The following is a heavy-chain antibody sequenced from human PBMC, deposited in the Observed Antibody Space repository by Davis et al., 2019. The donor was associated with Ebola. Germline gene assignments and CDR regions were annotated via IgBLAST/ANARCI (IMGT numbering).Heavy chain of an antibody. V-gene: IGHV4-59*08. CDR2: IYYSGST. D-gene: IGHD4/OR15-4a*01. J-gene: IGHJ3*02. CDR3: GRHFDYDYGADAFNI. CDR1: GGSISSYY. Sequence: SETLSLTCTVSGGSISSYYWSWIRQPPGKGLEWIGYIYYSGSTNYNPSLKSRVTISVDTSKNQFSLRLSSVTAADTAMYYCGRHFDYDYGADAFNIWGQGTMVSVSS.